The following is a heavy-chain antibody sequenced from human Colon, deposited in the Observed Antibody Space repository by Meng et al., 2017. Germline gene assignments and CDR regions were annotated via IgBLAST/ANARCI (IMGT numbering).Heavy chain of an antibody. CDR2: INPHSGAT. V-gene: IGHV1-2*06. CDR3: ATLEGPFRSTSGSAPDF. Sequence: QGHPVLSGGEVKKPGASVKVSCKASGNNFIAYYLTWVRQAPGQGLEYMGRINPHSGATIYAQRFQGRVTMTRDTSINTAYMELSSLRSDDTAIYYCATLEGPFRSTSGSAPDFWGQGTLVTVSS. CDR1: GNNFIAYY. D-gene: IGHD2/OR15-2a*01. J-gene: IGHJ4*02.